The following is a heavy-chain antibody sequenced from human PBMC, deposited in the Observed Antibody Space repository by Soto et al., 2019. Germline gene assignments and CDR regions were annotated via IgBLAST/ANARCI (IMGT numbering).Heavy chain of an antibody. V-gene: IGHV4-34*01. J-gene: IGHJ4*02. D-gene: IGHD5-12*01. CDR3: AREIRDGYKKKKYYFDY. CDR2: INHSGST. CDR1: GGSFSGYY. Sequence: SETLSLTCAVYGGSFSGYYWSWIRQPPGKGLEWIGEINHSGSTNYNPSLKSRVTISVDTSKNQFSLKLSSVTAADTAVYYCAREIRDGYKKKKYYFDYWGRGTLVTVSS.